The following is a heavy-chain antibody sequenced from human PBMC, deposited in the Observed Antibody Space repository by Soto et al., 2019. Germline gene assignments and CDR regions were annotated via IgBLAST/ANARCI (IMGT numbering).Heavy chain of an antibody. Sequence: QVQLVQSGAEVKKPGASIRVSCKASGYSFTSYDMNWVRQATGHGLEWMGWMNPNSGDTEYAQKFQGRVIMTRDTHTRIAYMELSSLTSEYTAVYYSARVRFLVRAPIDALGQGTLVTVSS. V-gene: IGHV1-8*01. CDR2: MNPNSGDT. CDR1: GYSFTSYD. CDR3: ARVRFLVRAPIDA. J-gene: IGHJ5*02. D-gene: IGHD2-21*01.